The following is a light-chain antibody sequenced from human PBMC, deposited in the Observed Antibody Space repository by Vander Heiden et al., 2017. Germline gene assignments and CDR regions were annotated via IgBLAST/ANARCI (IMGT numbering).Light chain of an antibody. J-gene: IGKJ4*02. CDR3: LQDNSYPRT. V-gene: IGKV1-5*03. CDR1: QSINSW. CDR2: KAS. Sequence: IQFTLSPSTLSAAVGDRVTITCLASQSINSWLAWYQQKPGKAPKLLIYKASSLESGVPERFSGSGSGTELTLTISSLQPDDFGTYYCLQDNSYPRTFGEGTKVEIK.